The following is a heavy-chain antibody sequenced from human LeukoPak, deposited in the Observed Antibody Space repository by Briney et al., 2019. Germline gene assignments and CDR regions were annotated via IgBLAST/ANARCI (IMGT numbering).Heavy chain of an antibody. V-gene: IGHV1-69*05. D-gene: IGHD6-13*01. CDR2: IIPIFGTA. CDR3: ARETQQHLDY. J-gene: IGHJ4*02. CDR1: GGTFSSYA. Sequence: SVKVSCKASGGTFSSYAISWVRQAPGQGLEWMGGIIPIFGTANYAQKFQGRVTITTDESTSTAYMELSSLRSDDTAVYYCARETQQHLDYWGQGTLVTVSS.